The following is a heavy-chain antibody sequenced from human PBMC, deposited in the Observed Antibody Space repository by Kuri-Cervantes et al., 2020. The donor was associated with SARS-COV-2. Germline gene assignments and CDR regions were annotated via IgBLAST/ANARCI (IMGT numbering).Heavy chain of an antibody. V-gene: IGHV2-5*01. CDR2: IYWNDDK. J-gene: IGHJ4*02. CDR3: ARAVPFFDY. D-gene: IGHD2-2*01. CDR1: GFSLSTSGVG. Sequence: SGPTLVKPTQTLTLTCTFSGFSLSTSGVGVGWIRQPPGKALEWLALIYWNDDKRYSPSLKSRLTISKDTSKNQVVLTMTNMDPVDTATYYCARAVPFFDYWGQGTLVTVSS.